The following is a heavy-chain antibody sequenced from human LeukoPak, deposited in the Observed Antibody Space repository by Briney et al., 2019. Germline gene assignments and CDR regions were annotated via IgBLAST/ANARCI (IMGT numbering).Heavy chain of an antibody. CDR1: GGSISSYY. Sequence: PSETLSLTCTVSGGSISSYYWSWIRQPPGKGLEWIGYIYYSGSTNYNPSLKSRVTISVDTFKNQFSLKLSSMTAADTAVYYCASGRQQLAHYGMDVWGQGTTVTVSS. V-gene: IGHV4-59*01. D-gene: IGHD6-13*01. CDR3: ASGRQQLAHYGMDV. J-gene: IGHJ6*02. CDR2: IYYSGST.